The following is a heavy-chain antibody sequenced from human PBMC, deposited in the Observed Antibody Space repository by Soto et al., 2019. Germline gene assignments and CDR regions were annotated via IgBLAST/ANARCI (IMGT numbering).Heavy chain of an antibody. Sequence: PGGSLRLSCAASGFTVSTNYMNWVRQAPGRGLEWVSAIYTGGSTYYADSVKGRFTISRHDSKNTLYLQMSSLRAEDTAVYYCEREAIFGSIDDWGQGTLVTVSS. CDR1: GFTVSTNY. CDR3: EREAIFGSIDD. J-gene: IGHJ4*02. D-gene: IGHD3-3*01. CDR2: IYTGGST. V-gene: IGHV3-53*04.